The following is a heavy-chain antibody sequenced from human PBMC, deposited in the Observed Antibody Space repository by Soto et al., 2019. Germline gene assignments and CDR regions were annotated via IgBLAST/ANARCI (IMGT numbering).Heavy chain of an antibody. CDR3: ASVDGFMGYDILTGYPTGDY. Sequence: GGSLRLSCAASGFTFSSYSMNWVRQAPGKGLEWVSSISSSSSYICYADSVKGRFTISRDNAKNSLYLQMNSLRAEDRVVYYCASVDGFMGYDILTGYPTGDYWGQGTLVTVSS. CDR2: ISSSSSYI. V-gene: IGHV3-21*01. D-gene: IGHD3-9*01. J-gene: IGHJ4*02. CDR1: GFTFSSYS.